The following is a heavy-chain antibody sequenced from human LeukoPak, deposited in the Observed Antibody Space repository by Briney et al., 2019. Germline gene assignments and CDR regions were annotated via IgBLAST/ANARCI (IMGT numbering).Heavy chain of an antibody. Sequence: GASVKVSCKDSGGTFSSYAISWVRQAPGQGLEWMGGIIPIFGTANYAQKFQGRVTITADESTSTAYMELSSLRSEDTAVYYCARGPYDILTGYLIPYYFDYWGQGTLVTVSS. V-gene: IGHV1-69*13. D-gene: IGHD3-9*01. J-gene: IGHJ4*02. CDR1: GGTFSSYA. CDR2: IIPIFGTA. CDR3: ARGPYDILTGYLIPYYFDY.